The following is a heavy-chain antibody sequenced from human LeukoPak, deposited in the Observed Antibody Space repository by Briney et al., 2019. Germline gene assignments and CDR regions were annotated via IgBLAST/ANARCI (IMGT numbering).Heavy chain of an antibody. V-gene: IGHV1-69*04. CDR3: AREPGSFFDY. D-gene: IGHD7-27*01. Sequence: VASVTVSCKASGGTFISYAISWVRQAPGQGREWMGRIIPILGIANYAQKFQGRVTITADKSTSTAYMELSSLRSEDTAVYYCAREPGSFFDYWGQGTLVTVSS. J-gene: IGHJ4*02. CDR1: GGTFISYA. CDR2: IIPILGIA.